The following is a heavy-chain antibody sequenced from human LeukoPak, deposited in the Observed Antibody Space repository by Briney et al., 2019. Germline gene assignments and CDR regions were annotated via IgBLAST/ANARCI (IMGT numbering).Heavy chain of an antibody. V-gene: IGHV1-2*02. CDR1: GYTFTGYY. CDR3: ARVPRSYYDSSGSDYYFDY. J-gene: IGHJ4*02. D-gene: IGHD3-22*01. Sequence: ASVKVSCKASGYTFTGYYMHWVRQATGQGLEWMGWINPNSGGTNYAQKFQGRVTMTRDTSISTAYMELSRLRSDDTAVYYCARVPRSYYDSSGSDYYFDYWGQGTLVTVSS. CDR2: INPNSGGT.